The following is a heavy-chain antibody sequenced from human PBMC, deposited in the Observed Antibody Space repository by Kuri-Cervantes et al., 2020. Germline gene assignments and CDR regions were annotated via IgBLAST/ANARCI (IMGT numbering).Heavy chain of an antibody. V-gene: IGHV4-34*01. CDR1: GGSFSGYY. Sequence: SQTLSLTCAVYGGSFSGYYWSWIRQPPGKGLDWIGEINHSRSTNYNPSLKSRVTISLDTSKNQFSLKLNSVTAADTAVYYCARSIVVTEGVGDWFDPWGQGTLVTVSS. D-gene: IGHD6-19*01. CDR3: ARSIVVTEGVGDWFDP. CDR2: INHSRST. J-gene: IGHJ5*02.